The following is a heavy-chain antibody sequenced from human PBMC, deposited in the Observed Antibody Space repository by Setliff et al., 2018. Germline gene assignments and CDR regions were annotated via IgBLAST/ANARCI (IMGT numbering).Heavy chain of an antibody. CDR3: ARVDCSSTSCYAGIYYYYMDV. CDR1: GGTFSSYT. CDR2: IIPILGIA. J-gene: IGHJ6*03. Sequence: SVKVSCKASGGTFSSYTISWVRQAPGQGLEWMGRIIPILGIANCAQKFQGRVTITADKSTSTAYMELSSLRSEDTAVYYCARVDCSSTSCYAGIYYYYMDVWGKGTTVTVSS. D-gene: IGHD2-2*01. V-gene: IGHV1-69*02.